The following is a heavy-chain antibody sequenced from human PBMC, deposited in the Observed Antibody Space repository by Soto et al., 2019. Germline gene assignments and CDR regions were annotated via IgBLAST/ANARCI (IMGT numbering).Heavy chain of an antibody. CDR3: ARVSGGWREPGLGNWFDP. D-gene: IGHD2-15*01. CDR2: INPSGGST. J-gene: IGHJ5*02. Sequence: APVXVYCKASGYTFTGDYRRWVRQDPGKGLEWMGIINPSGGSTSYAQKFQGRVTMTRDTSTSTVYMELSSLRSEDTAVYYCARVSGGWREPGLGNWFDPWGQGTLVTVSS. V-gene: IGHV1-46*03. CDR1: GYTFTGDY.